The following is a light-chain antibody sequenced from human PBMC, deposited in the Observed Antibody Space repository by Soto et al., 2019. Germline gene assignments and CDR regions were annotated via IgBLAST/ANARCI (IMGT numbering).Light chain of an antibody. CDR3: QEYNNWHPVT. J-gene: IGKJ4*01. V-gene: IGKV3-15*01. CDR1: QSVSNK. Sequence: EIVMTQSPATLSVSPGERATLSCRASQSVSNKLAWYQQKPGQAPRLLIYGASTRATGIPARFSGSGSGTEFTLTSSSLQSEDVAVYYCQEYNNWHPVTFGGGTKVEIK. CDR2: GAS.